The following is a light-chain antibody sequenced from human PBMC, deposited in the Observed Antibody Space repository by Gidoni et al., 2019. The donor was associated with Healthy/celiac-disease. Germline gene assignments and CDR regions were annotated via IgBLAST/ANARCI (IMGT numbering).Light chain of an antibody. Sequence: TQMTKCPSSLSASVGDRVTITCRASQSISSYLNWYQQKPGKAPKLLIYAASSLQSGVPSRFSGSGSGTDFTLTISSLHPEDFATYYCQQSYSTPLTFGGGTKVEIK. V-gene: IGKV1-39*01. CDR1: QSISSY. J-gene: IGKJ4*01. CDR2: AAS. CDR3: QQSYSTPLT.